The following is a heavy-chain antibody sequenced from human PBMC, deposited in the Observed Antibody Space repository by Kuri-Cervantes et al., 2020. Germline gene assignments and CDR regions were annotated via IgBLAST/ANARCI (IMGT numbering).Heavy chain of an antibody. J-gene: IGHJ6*02. V-gene: IGHV1-2*06. CDR1: GYTFTGDY. Sequence: ASVKVSCKASGYTFTGDYMHWVRQAPGQGLEWMGRINPNSGGTNYAQKFQGRVTMTRDTSISTAYMELSRLRSDDTAVYYCARDLSMIVVVIHYYYGMDVWGQGTTVTVSS. CDR3: ARDLSMIVVVIHYYYGMDV. D-gene: IGHD3-22*01. CDR2: INPNSGGT.